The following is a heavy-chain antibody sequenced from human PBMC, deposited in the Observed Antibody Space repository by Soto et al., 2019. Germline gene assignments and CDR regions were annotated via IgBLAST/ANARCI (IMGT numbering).Heavy chain of an antibody. J-gene: IGHJ2*01. V-gene: IGHV3-74*01. CDR1: GFTFSSYW. Sequence: LRLSCAASGFTFSSYWMHWVRQAPGKGLVWVSRINSDGSSTSYADSVKGRFTISRDNAKNTLYLQMNSLRAEDTAVYYCARSYSKYDWYFDLWGRGTLVTVSS. CDR2: INSDGSST. CDR3: ARSYSKYDWYFDL. D-gene: IGHD4-4*01.